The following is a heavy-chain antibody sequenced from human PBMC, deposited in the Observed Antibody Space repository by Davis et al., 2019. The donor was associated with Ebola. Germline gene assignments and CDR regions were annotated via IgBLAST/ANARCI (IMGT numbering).Heavy chain of an antibody. CDR1: GGSISSYY. CDR3: ARGHIVVVPAAILNWFDP. D-gene: IGHD2-2*01. Sequence: MPGGSLRLSCTVSGGSISSYYWSWIRQPPGKGLEWIGYIYYSGSTNYNPSLKSRVTISVDTSKNQFSLKLSSVTAADTAVYYCARGHIVVVPAAILNWFDPWGQGTLVTVSS. V-gene: IGHV4-59*12. J-gene: IGHJ5*02. CDR2: IYYSGST.